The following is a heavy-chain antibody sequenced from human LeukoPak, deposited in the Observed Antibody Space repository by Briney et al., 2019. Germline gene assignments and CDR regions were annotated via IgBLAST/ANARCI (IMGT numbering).Heavy chain of an antibody. D-gene: IGHD7-27*01. CDR2: ISWDGGST. CDR3: AKVEVGTNWGAFDI. CDR1: GFTVSSNY. Sequence: GGSLRLSCAASGFTVSSNYMSWVRQAPGKGLEWVSLISWDGGSTYYADSVKGRFTISRDNSKNSLYLQMNSLRTEDTALYYCAKVEVGTNWGAFDIWGQGTMVTVSS. V-gene: IGHV3-43*01. J-gene: IGHJ3*02.